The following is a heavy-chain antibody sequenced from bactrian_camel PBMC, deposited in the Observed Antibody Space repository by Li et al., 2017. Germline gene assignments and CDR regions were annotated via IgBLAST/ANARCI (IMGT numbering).Heavy chain of an antibody. D-gene: IGHD6*01. CDR3: AAAAYGGACQSMRPDFRY. Sequence: QVQLVESGGGSVQVGGSLRLSCVASVDTIGRYCMGWFRQIPDKEREGIAGIESDGSTSYADSVKGRFTISADSANNAVNLQMNNVRPEDAANYYCAAAAYGGACQSMRPDFRYWGQGTQVTVS. J-gene: IGHJ6*01. CDR2: IESDGST. V-gene: IGHV3-3*01. CDR1: VDTIGRYC.